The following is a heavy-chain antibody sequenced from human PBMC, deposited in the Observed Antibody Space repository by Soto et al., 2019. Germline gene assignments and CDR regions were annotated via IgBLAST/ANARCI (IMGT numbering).Heavy chain of an antibody. CDR3: VRRYYDFWSGYYAFDI. CDR1: RFTFSNSD. CDR2: VSWNGSRP. D-gene: IGHD3-3*01. Sequence: SGGSLRLSCAASRFTFSNSDVNWVHQAPGKELERVSGVSWNGSRPHYADSVKGRFIISRNNSRNTLYLQTNILRAEDTVFYYCVRRYYDFWSGYYAFDIWGQGTMVTVSS. J-gene: IGHJ3*02. V-gene: IGHV3-35*01.